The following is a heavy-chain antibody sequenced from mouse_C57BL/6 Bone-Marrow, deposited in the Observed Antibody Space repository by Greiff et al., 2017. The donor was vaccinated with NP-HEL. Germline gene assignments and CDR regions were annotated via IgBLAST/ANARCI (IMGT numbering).Heavy chain of an antibody. Sequence: QVQLQQPGAELVMPGASVKLSCKASGYTFTSYWMHGVKQRPGQGLEWIGEIDPSDSYTNYNQKFKGKSTLTVDNSSSTAYMQLSSLTSEDSAVYSCTTEDTYWGQGTLVTVSA. CDR1: GYTFTSYW. CDR2: IDPSDSYT. V-gene: IGHV1-69*01. J-gene: IGHJ3*01. CDR3: TTEDTY.